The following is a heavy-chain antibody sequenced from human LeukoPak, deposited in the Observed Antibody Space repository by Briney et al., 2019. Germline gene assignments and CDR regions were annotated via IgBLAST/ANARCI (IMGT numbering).Heavy chain of an antibody. CDR2: IYTSGST. Sequence: PSETLSLTCTVSGNSISSGDNYWSWIRQPAGKGLEWIGRIYTSGSTYYNPSLKSRVTISVDTSKNQFSLKLSSVTAADTAVYYCAREGRVYCGGDCYSFDYWGQGTLVTVSS. D-gene: IGHD2-21*02. V-gene: IGHV4-61*02. CDR1: GNSISSGDNY. J-gene: IGHJ4*02. CDR3: AREGRVYCGGDCYSFDY.